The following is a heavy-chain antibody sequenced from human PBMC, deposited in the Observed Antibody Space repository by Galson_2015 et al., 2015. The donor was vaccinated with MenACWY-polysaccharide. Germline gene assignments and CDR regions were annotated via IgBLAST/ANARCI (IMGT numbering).Heavy chain of an antibody. V-gene: IGHV3-73*01. J-gene: IGHJ6*02. D-gene: IGHD4-17*01. Sequence: SLRLSCAASGFTFSGSAMHWVRQASGKGLEWVGRVRSKANSYATAYAASVKGRLTISRDDSKNTAYLQMNSLKTEDTAVYYCTAKYGDYQPPYYYYGVDVWGQGTTVTVSS. CDR1: GFTFSGSA. CDR3: TAKYGDYQPPYYYYGVDV. CDR2: VRSKANSYAT.